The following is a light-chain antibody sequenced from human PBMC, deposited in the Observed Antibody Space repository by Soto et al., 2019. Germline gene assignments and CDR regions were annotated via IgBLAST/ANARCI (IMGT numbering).Light chain of an antibody. J-gene: IGLJ3*02. CDR1: SSDVGGYNH. CDR2: EVN. Sequence: QSALTQPASVSGSPGQSIAISCTGASSDVGGYNHVSWYQQHPGQAPKLIIYEVNSRPSGISDRFSGSKSGNTASLTISGLQAEDEADYYCNSYTSSSTGVFGGGTKLTVL. V-gene: IGLV2-14*01. CDR3: NSYTSSSTGV.